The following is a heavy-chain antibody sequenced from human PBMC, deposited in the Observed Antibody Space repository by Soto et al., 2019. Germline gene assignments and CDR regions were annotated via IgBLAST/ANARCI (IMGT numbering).Heavy chain of an antibody. CDR3: AKAGQDKGPTFDY. J-gene: IGHJ4*02. Sequence: DVQLVESGGGLVQPGRSLRLSCAASGFTFDDYAMHWVRQAPGKGLEWVSGISWNSGSIGYADSVKGRFTISRDNAKNSLYLQMNSLRAEDTALYYCAKAGQDKGPTFDYWGQGTLVTVSS. V-gene: IGHV3-9*01. CDR2: ISWNSGSI. CDR1: GFTFDDYA. D-gene: IGHD2-15*01.